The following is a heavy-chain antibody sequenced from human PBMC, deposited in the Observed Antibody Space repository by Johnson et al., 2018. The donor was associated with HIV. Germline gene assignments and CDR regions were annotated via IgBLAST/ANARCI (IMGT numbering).Heavy chain of an antibody. CDR3: ARGRRRIADRSFFPDAFDI. J-gene: IGHJ3*02. CDR2: IYSGGST. D-gene: IGHD6-6*01. CDR1: VFSVSSNY. V-gene: IGHV3-53*01. Sequence: VQLVESGGGLIQPGGSLRLSCAASVFSVSSNYMSWVRQAPGKGLEWVSVIYSGGSTYYADSVKGRFTISRDNSKNTLYLQMNSLRAEDTALYYCARGRRRIADRSFFPDAFDIWGQGTMVTVSS.